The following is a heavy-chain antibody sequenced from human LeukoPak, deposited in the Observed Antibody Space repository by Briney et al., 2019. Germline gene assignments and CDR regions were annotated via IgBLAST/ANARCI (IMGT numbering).Heavy chain of an antibody. CDR3: ARDLHCSGGSCYFLGFDY. D-gene: IGHD2-15*01. J-gene: IGHJ4*02. CDR1: GGSISSGVYY. V-gene: IGHV4-31*03. Sequence: PSETLSLTCTVSGGSISSGVYYWSWIRQHPGKGLEWIGYIYYSGSTYYNPSLKSRVTISVDTSKNQFSLKLSSVTAADTAVYYCARDLHCSGGSCYFLGFDYWGQRTLVTVSS. CDR2: IYYSGST.